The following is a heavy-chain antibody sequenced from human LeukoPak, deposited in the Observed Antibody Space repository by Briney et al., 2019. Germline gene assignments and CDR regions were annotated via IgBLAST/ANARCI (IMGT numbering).Heavy chain of an antibody. CDR3: AREAMVRGVSMYYFDY. CDR2: IYYRGST. CDR1: GGSISSYY. J-gene: IGHJ4*02. V-gene: IGHV4-59*01. Sequence: PSETLSLTCTVSGGSISSYYWSWIRQPPGKGLEWIGYIYYRGSTNYNPSLKSRVTISVDTSKNQFSLKLSSVTAADTAVYYCAREAMVRGVSMYYFDYWGQGTLVTVSS. D-gene: IGHD3-10*01.